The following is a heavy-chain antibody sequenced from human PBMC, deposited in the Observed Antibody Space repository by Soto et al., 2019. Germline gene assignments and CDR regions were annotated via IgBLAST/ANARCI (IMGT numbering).Heavy chain of an antibody. V-gene: IGHV1-24*01. CDR1: GYTLTELS. J-gene: IGHJ3*02. CDR2: FDPEDGET. D-gene: IGHD5-18*01. Sequence: QVQLVQSGAEVKKPGASVKVSCKVSGYTLTELSMHWVRQAPGKGLEWMGGFDPEDGETIYAQKFQGRVTMTEDTSTDTAYMELSSLRSEDTAVYYCATETAMVNRLLCAFDIWGQGTMVTVSS. CDR3: ATETAMVNRLLCAFDI.